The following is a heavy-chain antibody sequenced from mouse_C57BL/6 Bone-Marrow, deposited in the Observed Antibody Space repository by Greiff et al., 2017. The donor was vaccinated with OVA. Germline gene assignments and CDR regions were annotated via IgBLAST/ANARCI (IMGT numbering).Heavy chain of an antibody. CDR2: ISSGGSYT. CDR3: ARQWFYAMDY. CDR1: GFTFSSYG. Sequence: DVKLVESGGDLVKPGGSLKLSCAASGFTFSSYGMSWVRQTPDKRLEWVATISSGGSYTYYPDSVKGRFTISRDNAKNTLYLQMSSLKSEDTAMYYCARQWFYAMDYWGQGTSVTVSS. D-gene: IGHD1-3*01. J-gene: IGHJ4*01. V-gene: IGHV5-6*02.